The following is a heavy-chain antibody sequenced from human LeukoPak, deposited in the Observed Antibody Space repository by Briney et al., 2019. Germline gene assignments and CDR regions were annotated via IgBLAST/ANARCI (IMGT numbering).Heavy chain of an antibody. V-gene: IGHV3-23*01. CDR1: GFTFSNYA. D-gene: IGHD2-21*02. CDR3: ARKTATQNFDS. J-gene: IGHJ4*02. Sequence: GGSLRLSCAASGFTFSNYAMTWVRQAPGRGLEWVSIIGISDNTYYADSVKGRFTIPRDSSKNTLYLQMNSLRAEDTALYYCARKTATQNFDSWGQGTLVTVSS. CDR2: IGISDNT.